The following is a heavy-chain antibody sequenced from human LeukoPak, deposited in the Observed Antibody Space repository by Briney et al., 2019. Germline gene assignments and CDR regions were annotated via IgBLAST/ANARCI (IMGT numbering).Heavy chain of an antibody. J-gene: IGHJ5*02. Sequence: PSETLSLTCTVSGGSISSYYWSWIRQPPGKGLEWIGYIYYSGSTNYNPSLKSRVTISVDTSKNQFPLKLSSVTAADTAVYYCARRAVNWFDPWGQGTLVTVSS. CDR3: ARRAVNWFDP. D-gene: IGHD4-17*01. CDR2: IYYSGST. CDR1: GGSISSYY. V-gene: IGHV4-59*01.